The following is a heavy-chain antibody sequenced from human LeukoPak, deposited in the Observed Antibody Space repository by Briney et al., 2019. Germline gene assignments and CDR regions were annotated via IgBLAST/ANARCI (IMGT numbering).Heavy chain of an antibody. CDR3: ASSSVKQLDY. Sequence: ASVKVSCKASGYTFTSYDINWVRQATGQGLEWMGWISAYNGNTKYAQKFQGRVTMTTDTSTSTAYMELRSLRADDTAVYYCASSSVKQLDYWGQGTLVTVSS. V-gene: IGHV1-18*01. J-gene: IGHJ4*02. D-gene: IGHD5/OR15-5a*01. CDR1: GYTFTSYD. CDR2: ISAYNGNT.